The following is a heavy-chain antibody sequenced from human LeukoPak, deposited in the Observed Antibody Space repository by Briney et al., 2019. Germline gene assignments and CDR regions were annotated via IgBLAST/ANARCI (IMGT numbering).Heavy chain of an antibody. CDR1: GYSFTSYW. Sequence: GESLKISCKGSGYSFTSYWIGWVRQMPGKGLEWMGLIYPGDSDIRYSPSFQGQVTISADKSISTAYLQWSSLKASDTGIYYCARHYSDSSAYSYRYYGMDVWGQGTTVTVSS. CDR3: ARHYSDSSAYSYRYYGMDV. CDR2: IYPGDSDI. D-gene: IGHD3-22*01. J-gene: IGHJ6*02. V-gene: IGHV5-51*01.